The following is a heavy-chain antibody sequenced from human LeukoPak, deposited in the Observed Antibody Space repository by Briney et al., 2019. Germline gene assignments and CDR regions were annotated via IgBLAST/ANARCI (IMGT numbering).Heavy chain of an antibody. J-gene: IGHJ6*02. CDR1: GFTFSSYS. CDR2: ISSSSSYI. D-gene: IGHD3-9*01. Sequence: KPGGSLRLSCAASGFTFSSYSMNWVRQAPGKGLEWVSSISSSSSYIYYADSVKGRFTISRDNAKNSLYLQMNSLRAEDTAVYYCARDNDGYFDWLYGMDVWGQGTTVTVSS. V-gene: IGHV3-21*01. CDR3: ARDNDGYFDWLYGMDV.